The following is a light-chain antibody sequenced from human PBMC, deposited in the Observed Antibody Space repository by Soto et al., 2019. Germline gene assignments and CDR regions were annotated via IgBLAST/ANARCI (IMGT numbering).Light chain of an antibody. V-gene: IGLV2-23*02. CDR2: EVT. Sequence: HSALTQPASVSGSPGQSITIPCTGTSGDVGSYNLVSWYQQHPGKAPKLLIYEVTERPSGGSNRFSGSKSGSTASLTISGLQPDDEADYYCCSYAGNSEVFGTGTKVTVL. J-gene: IGLJ1*01. CDR1: SGDVGSYNL. CDR3: CSYAGNSEV.